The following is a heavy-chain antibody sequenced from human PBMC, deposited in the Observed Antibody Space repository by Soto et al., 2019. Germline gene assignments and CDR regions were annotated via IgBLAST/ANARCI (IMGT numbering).Heavy chain of an antibody. CDR2: ISGYNGDT. D-gene: IGHD3-10*01. V-gene: IGHV1-18*01. Sequence: GGSVKVSCKACGYSFTTYGMSWVRQAPGQGLEWMGWISGYNGDTNYAQKLQGRVTLTTETSTSTAYMELRSLRSDDTAVYYCASDQYYYSSGSYSYYGMEIWGQGTTVTVSS. J-gene: IGHJ6*02. CDR3: ASDQYYYSSGSYSYYGMEI. CDR1: GYSFTTYG.